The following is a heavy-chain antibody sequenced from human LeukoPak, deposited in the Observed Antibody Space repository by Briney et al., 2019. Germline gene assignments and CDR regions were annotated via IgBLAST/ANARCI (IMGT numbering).Heavy chain of an antibody. CDR3: ARDSLYDDNGYYHYFDY. Sequence: PGGSLRLSCAASGFSFSTYGVHWVRQAPGKGLEWVAMIWYDASGQYYADSVKGRFTISRDTSKNTLYLQMNSLRAEDTAVYFCARDSLYDDNGYYHYFDYWGQGTLVTVSS. CDR2: IWYDASGQ. J-gene: IGHJ4*02. V-gene: IGHV3-33*01. D-gene: IGHD3-22*01. CDR1: GFSFSTYG.